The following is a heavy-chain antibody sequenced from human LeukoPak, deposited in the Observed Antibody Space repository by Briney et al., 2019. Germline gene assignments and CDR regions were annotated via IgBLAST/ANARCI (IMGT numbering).Heavy chain of an antibody. CDR3: ARGYYDFWSGAHNYFDY. CDR2: INHSGST. D-gene: IGHD3-3*01. Sequence: SETLSLTCAVYGGSFSGYYWSWIRQPPGKGLEWIGEINHSGSTNYNPSLKSRVTISVDTSKNQFSLKLSSVTAADTAVYYCARGYYDFWSGAHNYFDYWGREPWSPSPQ. J-gene: IGHJ4*02. CDR1: GGSFSGYY. V-gene: IGHV4-34*01.